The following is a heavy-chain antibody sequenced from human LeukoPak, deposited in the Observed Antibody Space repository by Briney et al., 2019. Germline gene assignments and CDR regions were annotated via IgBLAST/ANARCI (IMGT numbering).Heavy chain of an antibody. V-gene: IGHV4-59*01. CDR1: GASISSYY. D-gene: IGHD3-22*01. CDR2: IHYSGSI. Sequence: PSETLSLTCTVSGASISSYYWSWIRQPPGKGLEWIGYIHYSGSINYNPSLKSRVSMSVDTSKNQFSLKLSSMTAADTAMYFCARERYYYDSTTYMAHYYLHYWVQGTLVTVSS. J-gene: IGHJ4*02. CDR3: ARERYYYDSTTYMAHYYLHY.